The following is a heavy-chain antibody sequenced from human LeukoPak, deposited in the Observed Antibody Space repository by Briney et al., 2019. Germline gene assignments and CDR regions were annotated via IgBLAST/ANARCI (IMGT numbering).Heavy chain of an antibody. V-gene: IGHV3-30*04. CDR3: GRYGLGYYYMDV. Sequence: PGGSLRLSCAASGFTFSSYVMHWVRQAPGKGLEWVAVISYDGTNTYYADSVKGRFTISRDNSKNTLYLQMNSLRAEDTAVYYCGRYGLGYYYMDVWGKGTTVTVSS. J-gene: IGHJ6*03. D-gene: IGHD6-19*01. CDR1: GFTFSSYV. CDR2: ISYDGTNT.